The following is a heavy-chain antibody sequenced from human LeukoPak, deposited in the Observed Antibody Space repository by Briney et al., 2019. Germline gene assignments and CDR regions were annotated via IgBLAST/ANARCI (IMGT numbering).Heavy chain of an antibody. V-gene: IGHV4-59*08. D-gene: IGHD3-10*01. CDR3: ATTMVRGVIGY. J-gene: IGHJ4*02. CDR1: GGSISSYY. Sequence: KPSETLSLTCTVSGGSISSYYWSWIRQPPGKGLEWIGYIYYSGSTYYNPSLKSRVTISVDTSKNQFSLKLSSVTAADTAVYYCATTMVRGVIGYWGQGTLVTVSS. CDR2: IYYSGST.